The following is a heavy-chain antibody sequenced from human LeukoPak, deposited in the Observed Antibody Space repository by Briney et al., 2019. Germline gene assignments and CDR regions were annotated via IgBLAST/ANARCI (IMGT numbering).Heavy chain of an antibody. CDR1: GFTFSSYE. CDR3: ARDGKYCSSTSCHRPFDY. CDR2: ISSSGSTV. Sequence: PGGSLRLSCAASGFTFSSYEMNWVRQAPGKGLEWVSYISSSGSTVYYADSVKGRFTISRDNAKNSLYLQMNSLRAEDTAVYYCARDGKYCSSTSCHRPFDYWGQGTLATVSS. J-gene: IGHJ4*02. V-gene: IGHV3-48*03. D-gene: IGHD2-2*01.